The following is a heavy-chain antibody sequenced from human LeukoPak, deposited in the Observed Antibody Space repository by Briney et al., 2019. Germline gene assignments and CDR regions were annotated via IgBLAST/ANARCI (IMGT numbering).Heavy chain of an antibody. CDR3: AKSDIATTIMSDFDY. J-gene: IGHJ4*02. V-gene: IGHV1-2*02. Sequence: ASVKVSCKASGYTFTSYGISWVRQAPGQGLEWMGWINPNSGGTNYAQKFQGRVTMTRDTSISTAYMELSRLRSDDTAVYYCAKSDIATTIMSDFDYWGQGTLVTVSS. D-gene: IGHD5-12*01. CDR1: GYTFTSYG. CDR2: INPNSGGT.